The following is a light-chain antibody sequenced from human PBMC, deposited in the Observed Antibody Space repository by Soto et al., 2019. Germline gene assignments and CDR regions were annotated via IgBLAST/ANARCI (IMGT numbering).Light chain of an antibody. CDR2: EVS. CDR1: SSDVGGYNY. V-gene: IGLV2-8*01. CDR3: SSYAGSNNYV. Sequence: QSALTQPPSASGSPGQSVTISCTGTSSDVGGYNYVSWYQQHPGNAPKLMIYEVSKRPSGVPDRFSGSKSGNTASLTVSGLQDDDEDDYYCSSYAGSNNYVFGTGTKLAVL. J-gene: IGLJ1*01.